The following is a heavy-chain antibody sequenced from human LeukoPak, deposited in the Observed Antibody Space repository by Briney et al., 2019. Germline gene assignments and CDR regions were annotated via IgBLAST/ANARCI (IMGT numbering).Heavy chain of an antibody. J-gene: IGHJ4*02. Sequence: ASVKVSCKASGYTFAGYYMHWVRQAPGQGLEWMGWINPNSGGTNYAQKFQGRVTMTRDMSTSTVYMELSSLRSEDTAVYYCARYLGGGYFDYWGQGTLVTVSS. D-gene: IGHD3-16*01. CDR1: GYTFAGYY. CDR3: ARYLGGGYFDY. CDR2: INPNSGGT. V-gene: IGHV1-2*02.